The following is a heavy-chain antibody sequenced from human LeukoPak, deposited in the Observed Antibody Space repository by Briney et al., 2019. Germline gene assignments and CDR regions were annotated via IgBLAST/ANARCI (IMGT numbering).Heavy chain of an antibody. V-gene: IGHV1-69*04. Sequence: AASVKVSCKASGGTFSSYAISWVRQAPGQGLEWMGRIIPIFGIANYAQKFQDRVTITADKSTSTAYMELSSLRSEDTAVYYCARDQEMAQGGYWGQGTLVTVSS. CDR3: ARDQEMAQGGY. CDR1: GGTFSSYA. D-gene: IGHD5-24*01. CDR2: IIPIFGIA. J-gene: IGHJ4*02.